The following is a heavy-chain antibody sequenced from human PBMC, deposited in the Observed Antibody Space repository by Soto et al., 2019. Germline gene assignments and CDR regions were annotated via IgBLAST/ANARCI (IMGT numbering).Heavy chain of an antibody. CDR1: GFTVSSSNY. V-gene: IGHV3-53*01. CDR2: IYTGGTT. J-gene: IGHJ3*02. CDR3: ARETTGDAFDI. D-gene: IGHD4-17*01. Sequence: GGSLRLSCVVSGFTVSSSNYMSWVRQAPGKGLEWVSVIYTGGTTYYADSVKGRFTISRDNSKNTLYLQMNSLRAEDTAVYYCARETTGDAFDIWGQGTMVTVSS.